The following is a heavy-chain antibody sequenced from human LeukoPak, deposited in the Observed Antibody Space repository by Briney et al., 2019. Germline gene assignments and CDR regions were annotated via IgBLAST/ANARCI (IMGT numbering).Heavy chain of an antibody. D-gene: IGHD6-19*01. J-gene: IGHJ4*02. V-gene: IGHV1-46*01. CDR2: INPSGGST. CDR1: GYTFTSYY. CDR3: ARVVAVAGDDY. Sequence: ASVKVSCKASGYTFTSYYMHWVRQAPGQGLEWMGIINPSGGSTSYAQKFQGRVTMTRDMSTSTVYMGLSSLRSEDTAVYYCARVVAVAGDDYWGQGTLVTVSS.